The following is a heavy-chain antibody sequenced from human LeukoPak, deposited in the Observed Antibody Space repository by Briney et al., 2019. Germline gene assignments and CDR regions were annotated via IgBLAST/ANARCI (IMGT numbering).Heavy chain of an antibody. J-gene: IGHJ4*02. CDR2: ISGGGGST. CDR1: GFTFNNYA. V-gene: IGHV3-23*01. CDR3: AKDRHFFASRTYGIDY. D-gene: IGHD2/OR15-2a*01. Sequence: PGGSLRLSCTVSGFTFNNYAMNWVRQAPGKGLEGVSIISGGGGSTSYADSVRGRFTIPRDSSKNTLYLQMHSLRAEDTAVYYCAKDRHFFASRTYGIDYWGQGTLVTVSS.